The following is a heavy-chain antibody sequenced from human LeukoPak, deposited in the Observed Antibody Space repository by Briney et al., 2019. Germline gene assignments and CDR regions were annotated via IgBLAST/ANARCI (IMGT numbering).Heavy chain of an antibody. CDR3: ARDQWSSWTFTDY. CDR2: ISYDGSDK. Sequence: GGSLRLSCAASGFTFSSYAMHWVRQAPGKGLEWVAVISYDGSDKYYADSVKGRFTISRDNSKNTLYLQMNSLRTEDTAVYYCARDQWSSWTFTDYWGQGTLDTVSS. CDR1: GFTFSSYA. V-gene: IGHV3-30-3*01. D-gene: IGHD6-13*01. J-gene: IGHJ4*02.